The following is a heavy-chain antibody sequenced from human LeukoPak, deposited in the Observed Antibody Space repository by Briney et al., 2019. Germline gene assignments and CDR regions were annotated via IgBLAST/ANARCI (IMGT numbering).Heavy chain of an antibody. CDR3: ARGGYSYGSPPPFDY. CDR2: IIPIFGTA. V-gene: IGHV1-69*13. J-gene: IGHJ4*02. D-gene: IGHD5-18*01. CDR1: GGTFSSYA. Sequence: SVKVSCKASGGTFSSYAISWVRQAPGQGLEWMGGIIPIFGTANYAQKFQGRVTITADESTSTAYMELSSLRSEDTAVYYCARGGYSYGSPPPFDYWGQGTLVTVSS.